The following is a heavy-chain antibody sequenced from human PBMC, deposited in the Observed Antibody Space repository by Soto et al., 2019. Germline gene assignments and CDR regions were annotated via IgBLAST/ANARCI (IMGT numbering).Heavy chain of an antibody. CDR2: IWYDGSNK. CDR3: ARDGSGRILWFGELFSPPDY. D-gene: IGHD3-10*01. Sequence: PGGPLRLSCAASGFTFSSYGMHWVRQAPGKGLEWVAVIWYDGSNKYYADSVKGRFTISRDNSKNTLYLQMNSLRAEDTAVYYCARDGSGRILWFGELFSPPDYWGQGTLVTVSS. J-gene: IGHJ4*02. CDR1: GFTFSSYG. V-gene: IGHV3-33*01.